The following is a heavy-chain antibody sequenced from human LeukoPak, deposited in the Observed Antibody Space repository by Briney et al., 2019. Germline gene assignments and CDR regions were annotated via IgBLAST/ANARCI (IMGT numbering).Heavy chain of an antibody. CDR1: GFTFSSYS. CDR3: ARPSIEARRGHFDY. V-gene: IGHV3-48*02. CDR2: ISSSSSTI. Sequence: GGSLRLSCAASGFTFSSYSMNWVRQAPGKGLEWVSYISSSSSTIYYADSVKGRFTISRDNAKNSLYLQMNSLRDEDTAVYYCARPSIEARRGHFDYWGQGTLVTVSS. J-gene: IGHJ4*02. D-gene: IGHD6-6*01.